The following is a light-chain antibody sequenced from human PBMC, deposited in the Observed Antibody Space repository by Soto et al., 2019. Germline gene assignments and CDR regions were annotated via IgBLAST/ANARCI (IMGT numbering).Light chain of an antibody. V-gene: IGLV2-14*03. CDR2: DVS. Sequence: QSALTQPASVSGSPGQSITISCTGTSRDVGGYSYVSWYQLHPGKVPKLMIYDVSNRPSGVSNRFSGSKSGNTASLTISGLQAEDEDDYYCSSYTSTTTLVFGGGTKLTVL. CDR3: SSYTSTTTLV. CDR1: SRDVGGYSY. J-gene: IGLJ3*02.